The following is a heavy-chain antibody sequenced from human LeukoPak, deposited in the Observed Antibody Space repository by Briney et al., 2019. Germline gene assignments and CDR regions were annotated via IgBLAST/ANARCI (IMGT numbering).Heavy chain of an antibody. Sequence: GGSLGLSCAASGFTFSSYEMNWVRQAPGKGLEWVSYISSSGTTIYYADSVKGRFTISRDNAKNSLYLQMNSLRAEDTALYYCARDSGHTRDYWGQGTLVTVSS. D-gene: IGHD6-25*01. V-gene: IGHV3-48*03. J-gene: IGHJ4*02. CDR3: ARDSGHTRDY. CDR2: ISSSGTTI. CDR1: GFTFSSYE.